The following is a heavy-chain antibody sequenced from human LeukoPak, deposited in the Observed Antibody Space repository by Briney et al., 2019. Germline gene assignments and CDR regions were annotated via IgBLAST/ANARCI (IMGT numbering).Heavy chain of an antibody. D-gene: IGHD4-17*01. Sequence: SETLSLTCTVSGGSINNYYWSWIRQPPGKGLEWIGYIYYRGSTNYNPSLKSRVTFLVDTSKNQFSLKLNSVTAADTAVYYCARGGDYGDLRYFDYWGQGTLVTVSS. V-gene: IGHV4-59*01. CDR1: GGSINNYY. CDR2: IYYRGST. J-gene: IGHJ4*02. CDR3: ARGGDYGDLRYFDY.